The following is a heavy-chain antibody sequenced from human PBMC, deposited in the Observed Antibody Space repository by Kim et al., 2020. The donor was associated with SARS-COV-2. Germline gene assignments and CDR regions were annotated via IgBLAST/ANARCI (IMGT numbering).Heavy chain of an antibody. J-gene: IGHJ4*02. CDR2: IIPIFGTA. CDR3: ARGRGREYYYDSSGYYYQPFDY. Sequence: SVKVSCKASGGTFSSYAISWVRQAPGQGLEWMGGIIPIFGTANYAQKFQGRVTITADESTSTAYMELSSLRSEDTAVYYCARGRGREYYYDSSGYYYQPFDYWGQGTLVTVSS. D-gene: IGHD3-22*01. V-gene: IGHV1-69*13. CDR1: GGTFSSYA.